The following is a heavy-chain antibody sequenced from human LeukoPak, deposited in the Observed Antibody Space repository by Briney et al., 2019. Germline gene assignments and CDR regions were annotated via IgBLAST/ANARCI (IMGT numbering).Heavy chain of an antibody. V-gene: IGHV1-2*06. J-gene: IGHJ6*02. CDR3: ARAYSSSWKGDGMDV. CDR2: INPNSGGT. CDR1: GYTFTGYY. D-gene: IGHD6-6*01. Sequence: ASVKVSCKASGYTFTGYYMHWVQQAPGQGLEWMGRINPNSGGTNYAQKFQGRVTMTRDTSISTAYMELSRLRSDDTAVYYCARAYSSSWKGDGMDVWGQGTTATVSS.